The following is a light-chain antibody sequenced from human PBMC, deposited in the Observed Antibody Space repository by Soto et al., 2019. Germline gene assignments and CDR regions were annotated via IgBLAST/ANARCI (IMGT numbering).Light chain of an antibody. CDR1: QSVSSRS. CDR3: QQYDSSPRT. Sequence: EIVLTQSPVTLSLSPVEGASLSCSASQSVSSRSLAWYQQKPGQAPRLLISGASSRAADIPDRFSGSGSGTDFTLTINRLEPEDFAVYYCQQYDSSPRTFGQGTKV. CDR2: GAS. V-gene: IGKV3-20*01. J-gene: IGKJ1*01.